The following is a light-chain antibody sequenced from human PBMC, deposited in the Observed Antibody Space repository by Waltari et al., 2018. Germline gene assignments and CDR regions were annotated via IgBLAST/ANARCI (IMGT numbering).Light chain of an antibody. V-gene: IGKV3-15*01. Sequence: EILMTQSPVALSLSVGERASLSCRASQNVSDNLAWYQQRPGQAPALLIYGVSIRAPGVPDRFSGGGSATEFTLTINDLQSSDSAVYYCQQYMNWPPGYSFGQGTKVEIK. CDR3: QQYMNWPPGYS. CDR1: QNVSDN. CDR2: GVS. J-gene: IGKJ2*03.